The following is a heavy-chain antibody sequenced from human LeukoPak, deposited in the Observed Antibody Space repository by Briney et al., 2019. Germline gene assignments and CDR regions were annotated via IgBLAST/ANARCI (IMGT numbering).Heavy chain of an antibody. J-gene: IGHJ4*02. V-gene: IGHV5-10-1*01. Sequence: GESLKISCKGSGYSFTSYWISWVRQMPGKGLEWMGRIDPRDSYTKYSPSFQGHVSISADKSISTAYLQWSSLKASDTATYYCARQTRDGSGSRGYSFDFWGQGTLVAVSS. CDR2: IDPRDSYT. D-gene: IGHD3-10*01. CDR1: GYSFTSYW. CDR3: ARQTRDGSGSRGYSFDF.